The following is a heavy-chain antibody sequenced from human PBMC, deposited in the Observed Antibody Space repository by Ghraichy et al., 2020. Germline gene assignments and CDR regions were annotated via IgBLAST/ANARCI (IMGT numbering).Heavy chain of an antibody. V-gene: IGHV4-59*01. J-gene: IGHJ6*02. CDR1: GGSISSYY. CDR2: IYYSGST. CDR3: ARAGGQLEYYYYYGMDV. Sequence: SETLSLTCTVSGGSISSYYWSWIRQPPGKGLEWIGYIYYSGSTHYNPSLKSRVTISVDTSKNQFSLKLSSVTAADTAVYYCARAGGQLEYYYYYGMDVWGQGTTVTVSS. D-gene: IGHD2-2*01.